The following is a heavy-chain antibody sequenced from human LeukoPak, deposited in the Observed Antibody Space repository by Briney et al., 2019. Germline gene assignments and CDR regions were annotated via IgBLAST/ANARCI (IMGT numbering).Heavy chain of an antibody. D-gene: IGHD1-1*01. CDR2: ISISSTTI. CDR3: ARISNGIPDY. Sequence: PGGSLRLFCAASGFTFSSYSMNWVRQAPGEGLEWVSYISISSTTIYYADSVKGRFTISRDNAKNSLYLQMNSLRAEDTAVYYCARISNGIPDYWGQGTLVTVSS. CDR1: GFTFSSYS. V-gene: IGHV3-48*01. J-gene: IGHJ4*02.